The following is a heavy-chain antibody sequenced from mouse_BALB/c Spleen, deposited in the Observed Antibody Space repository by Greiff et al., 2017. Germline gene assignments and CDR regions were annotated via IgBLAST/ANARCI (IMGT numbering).Heavy chain of an antibody. J-gene: IGHJ4*01. CDR1: GFNIKDTY. CDR2: IDPANGNT. D-gene: IGHD1-1*01. CDR3: ARSITTVVAPHYYSMDY. Sequence: VQLQQSGAELVKPGASVKLSCTASGFNIKDTYMHWVKQRPEQGLEWIGRIDPANGNTKYDPKFQGKATITADTSSNTAYLQLSSLTSEDTAVYDCARSITTVVAPHYYSMDYWGQGTSVTVSS. V-gene: IGHV14-3*02.